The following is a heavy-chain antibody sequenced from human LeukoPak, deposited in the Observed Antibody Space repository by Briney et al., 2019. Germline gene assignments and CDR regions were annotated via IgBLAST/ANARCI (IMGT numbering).Heavy chain of an antibody. V-gene: IGHV3-53*05. J-gene: IGHJ6*03. CDR2: IYSGGST. D-gene: IGHD3-16*01. CDR1: GFTVSSNY. CDR3: ARARLPQYYMDV. Sequence: GGSLRLSCAASGFTVSSNYMSWVRQAPGKGLEWVSVIYSGGSTYYADSVKGRFTISRDNSKNTLYLQMNSLRAEDTAVYYCARARLPQYYMDVWGKGITVTVSS.